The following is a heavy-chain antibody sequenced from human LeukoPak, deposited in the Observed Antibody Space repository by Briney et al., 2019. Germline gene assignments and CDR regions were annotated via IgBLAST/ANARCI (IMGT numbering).Heavy chain of an antibody. D-gene: IGHD6-19*01. J-gene: IGHJ4*02. Sequence: GGSLRLSCAASGFTFSSYSMNWVRQAPGKGLEWVSSISSSSSYIYYADSVKGRFTISRDNAENSLYLQMNSLRAEDTAVYYCARPPRSGWYYFDYWGQGTLVTVSS. CDR1: GFTFSSYS. V-gene: IGHV3-21*01. CDR2: ISSSSSYI. CDR3: ARPPRSGWYYFDY.